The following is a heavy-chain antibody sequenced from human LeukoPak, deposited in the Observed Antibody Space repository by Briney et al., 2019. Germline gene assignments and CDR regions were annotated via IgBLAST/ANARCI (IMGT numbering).Heavy chain of an antibody. CDR1: GYTFTGYY. CDR3: ASGIAAAGTDYFDY. Sequence: ASVKVSCKASGYTFTGYYMHWVRQAPGQGLEWMGWINPNSGGTNYAQKFQGRVTTTRDTSISTAYMELSRLRSDDTAVYYCASGIAAAGTDYFDYWGQGTLVTVSS. J-gene: IGHJ4*02. V-gene: IGHV1-2*02. D-gene: IGHD6-13*01. CDR2: INPNSGGT.